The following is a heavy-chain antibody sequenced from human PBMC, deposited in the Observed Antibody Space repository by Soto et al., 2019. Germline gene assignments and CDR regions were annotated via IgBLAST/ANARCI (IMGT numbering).Heavy chain of an antibody. CDR3: AKAPYSGLYNWFDP. Sequence: SLRLSCAAAGFTFSSYAMSWVRQAPGEELEWVSATSGSGGSTYYADSVKGRFTISRDNSKNTLYLQMKSLRAEDTAVYYCAKAPYSGLYNWFDPWGQGTLVTVSS. CDR2: TSGSGGST. V-gene: IGHV3-23*01. J-gene: IGHJ5*02. CDR1: GFTFSSYA. D-gene: IGHD2-15*01.